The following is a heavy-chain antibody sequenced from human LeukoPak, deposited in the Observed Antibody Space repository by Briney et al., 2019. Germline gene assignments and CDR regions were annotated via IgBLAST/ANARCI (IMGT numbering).Heavy chain of an antibody. V-gene: IGHV3-74*01. CDR3: ARDRSPYWFDP. Sequence: GGSLRLSCAASGFTFSSYAMHWVRQAPGKGLVWVSRINTDGSRTNYADSVKGRFTISRDNAKNTLYLQMNSLRAEDTAVYYCARDRSPYWFDPWGQGTLVTVSS. CDR2: INTDGSRT. CDR1: GFTFSSYA. J-gene: IGHJ5*02.